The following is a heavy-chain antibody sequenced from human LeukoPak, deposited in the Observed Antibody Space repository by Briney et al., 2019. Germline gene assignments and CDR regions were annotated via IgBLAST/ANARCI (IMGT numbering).Heavy chain of an antibody. D-gene: IGHD4-17*01. CDR2: ISGSGGST. CDR1: GFTFSSYA. J-gene: IGHJ4*02. Sequence: PGASLRLSCAASGFTFSSYAMSWVRQAPGKGLEWVSAISGSGGSTYYADSVKGRFTISSDNLKNTLYLQMNSLRAEHTAVYYCVKLVIGYGELDYWGQGTLVTVSS. CDR3: VKLVIGYGELDY. V-gene: IGHV3-23*01.